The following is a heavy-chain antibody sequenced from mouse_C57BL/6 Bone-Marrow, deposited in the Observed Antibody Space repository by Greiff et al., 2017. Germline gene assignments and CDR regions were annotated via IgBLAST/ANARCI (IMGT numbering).Heavy chain of an antibody. CDR1: GYTFTSYW. D-gene: IGHD2-4*01. CDR2: IDPSDSYT. V-gene: IGHV1-50*01. CDR3: AGKLYDYESWLAY. J-gene: IGHJ3*01. Sequence: QVQLQQPGAELVKPGASVKLSCKASGYTFTSYWMQWVKQRPGQGLEWIGEIDPSDSYTNYNQKFKGKATLPVDTSSSTAYMQLSSLTSEDSAVYYCAGKLYDYESWLAYWGQGTLVTVSA.